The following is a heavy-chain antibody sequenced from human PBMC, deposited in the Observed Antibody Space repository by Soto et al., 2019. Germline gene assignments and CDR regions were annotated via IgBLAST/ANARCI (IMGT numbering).Heavy chain of an antibody. CDR1: GGTFNSYR. Sequence: QVQLVQSGAEVKKPGSSVKVSCKSSGGTFNSYRISWVRQARDQGLEWMGGLIPIFGTPNYAQKFQGRLTITADDSTSTVYMELSSLRSEDTAMYYCAREKFSNYFDPWGQGSLVTVSS. CDR3: AREKFSNYFDP. J-gene: IGHJ5*02. V-gene: IGHV1-69*01. CDR2: LIPIFGTP. D-gene: IGHD4-4*01.